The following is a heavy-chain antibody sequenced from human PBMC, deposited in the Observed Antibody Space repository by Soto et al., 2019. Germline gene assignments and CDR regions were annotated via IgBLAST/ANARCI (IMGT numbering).Heavy chain of an antibody. D-gene: IGHD2-15*01. CDR1: GFTVSSKY. CDR3: ARTLMCSGGNCSPY. J-gene: IGHJ4*01. CDR2: IQSGGPT. Sequence: PGGSLRLSCAASGFTVSSKYMSWVRQAPGKGLEWVSLIQSGGPTYYADSVKGRFTISRDNAKNSLFLQMTSLRAEDTAVYYCARTLMCSGGNCSPYWGRGTLVTVSS. V-gene: IGHV3-66*01.